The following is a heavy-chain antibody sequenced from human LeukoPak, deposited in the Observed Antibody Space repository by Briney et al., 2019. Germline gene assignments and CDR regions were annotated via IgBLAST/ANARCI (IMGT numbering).Heavy chain of an antibody. CDR1: GYSISSGYY. J-gene: IGHJ5*02. Sequence: PSETLSLTCAVSGYSISSGYYWGWIRQPPGKGLEWIGSIYHSGSTYYNPSLKSRVTMSLDTSKNQFSLRLSSVTAADTAVYYCARSYNWNHLRWFDHWGQGTLVTVSS. CDR3: ARSYNWNHLRWFDH. CDR2: IYHSGST. V-gene: IGHV4-38-2*01. D-gene: IGHD1-14*01.